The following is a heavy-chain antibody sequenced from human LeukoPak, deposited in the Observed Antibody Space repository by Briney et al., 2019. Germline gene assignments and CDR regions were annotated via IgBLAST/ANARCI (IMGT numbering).Heavy chain of an antibody. D-gene: IGHD2/OR15-2a*01. CDR1: GYIFTSNW. Sequence: GESLKISCKGSGYIFTSNWIGWVRPMPGKGLEWMGIIYPGDSDTRYSPSFQGQVTISADKSISTAYLQWSSLKASDTAMYYCARQVYCDSSRCLNPFDYWGQGTLVTVSS. V-gene: IGHV5-51*01. CDR3: ARQVYCDSSRCLNPFDY. CDR2: IYPGDSDT. J-gene: IGHJ4*02.